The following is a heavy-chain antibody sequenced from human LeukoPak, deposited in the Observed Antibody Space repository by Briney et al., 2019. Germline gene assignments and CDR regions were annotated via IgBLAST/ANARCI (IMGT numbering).Heavy chain of an antibody. J-gene: IGHJ4*02. CDR2: IIPIFGTA. D-gene: IGHD3-22*01. Sequence: GASVKVSCKASGGTFSSYAISWVRQAPGQGLEWMGGIIPIFGTANYAQKFQGRVTITTDESTSTAYIELSSLRSEDTAVYYCARGGYYYDSSGYLTFDYWGQGTLVTVSS. CDR3: ARGGYYYDSSGYLTFDY. CDR1: GGTFSSYA. V-gene: IGHV1-69*05.